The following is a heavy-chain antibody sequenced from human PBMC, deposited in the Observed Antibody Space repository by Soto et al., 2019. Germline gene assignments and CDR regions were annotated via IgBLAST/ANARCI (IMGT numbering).Heavy chain of an antibody. D-gene: IGHD3-3*01. V-gene: IGHV1-18*01. CDR1: GYTFTSYC. CDR2: ISAYNGNT. J-gene: IGHJ6*02. CDR3: ARDPYDFWSGYRHYYYYYGMDV. Sequence: ASVKVSCKAAGYTFTSYCISWVRQAPGQGLEWIGWISAYNGNTNYAQKLQGRVTMTTDTSTSTAYMELRSLRSDDTAVYYCARDPYDFWSGYRHYYYYYGMDVWGQGTTVTVSS.